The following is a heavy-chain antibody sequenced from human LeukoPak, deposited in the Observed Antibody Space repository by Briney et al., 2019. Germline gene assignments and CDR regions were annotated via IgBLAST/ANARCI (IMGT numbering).Heavy chain of an antibody. CDR3: AARVGATTFFDY. Sequence: SETLSLTCTVSGGSISSSSYYWSWIRQPAGKGLEWIGHIYTSGSTNYNPSLKSRVTMSVDTSKNQFSLKLSSVTAADTAVYYCAARVGATTFFDYWGQGTLVTVSS. CDR2: IYTSGST. D-gene: IGHD1-26*01. V-gene: IGHV4-61*09. J-gene: IGHJ4*02. CDR1: GGSISSSSYY.